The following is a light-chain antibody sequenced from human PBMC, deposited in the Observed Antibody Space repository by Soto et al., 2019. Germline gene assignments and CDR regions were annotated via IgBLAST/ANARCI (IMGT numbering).Light chain of an antibody. J-gene: IGKJ1*01. Sequence: DIQMTQSPSSLSASVGDRVTISCRASQCIATYLAWDQQKPGKVPELLIYAESTLHSGVPSRFSGSGSGTDFTLTISSLQPEDVASYYCQKYSRAPWTCGQGPKVEIK. V-gene: IGKV1-27*01. CDR2: AES. CDR1: QCIATY. CDR3: QKYSRAPWT.